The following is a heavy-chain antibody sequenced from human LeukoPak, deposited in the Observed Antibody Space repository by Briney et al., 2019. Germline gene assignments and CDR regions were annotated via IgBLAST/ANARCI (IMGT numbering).Heavy chain of an antibody. D-gene: IGHD1-26*01. CDR3: ARDQRWELPAGYYYGMDV. CDR1: GFTFSSYS. Sequence: PGGSLRLSCAASGFTFSSYSMNCVRHATGKGLEWVSSISSSSSYIYYADSVKGRFTISRDNAKNSLYLQMNSLRAEDTAVYYCARDQRWELPAGYYYGMDVWGQGTTVTVSS. CDR2: ISSSSSYI. J-gene: IGHJ6*02. V-gene: IGHV3-21*01.